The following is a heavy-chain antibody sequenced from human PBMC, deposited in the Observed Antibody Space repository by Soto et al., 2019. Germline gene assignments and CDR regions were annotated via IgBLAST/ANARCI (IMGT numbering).Heavy chain of an antibody. J-gene: IGHJ2*01. Sequence: QVQLVQSGAEVKKPGSSVKVSCKASGGTFSSYAISWVRQAPGQGLEWMGGIIPIFGTANYAQKFQGRVTITADEYTSKAYMELSSLRSDDTDVYYCARDTELGIAAASNGWYFDLWGRGTLVTVSS. CDR1: GGTFSSYA. CDR3: ARDTELGIAAASNGWYFDL. CDR2: IIPIFGTA. D-gene: IGHD6-13*01. V-gene: IGHV1-69*01.